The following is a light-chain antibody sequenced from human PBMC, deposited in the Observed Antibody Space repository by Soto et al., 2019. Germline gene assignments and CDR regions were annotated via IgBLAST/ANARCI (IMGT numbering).Light chain of an antibody. CDR3: SSYAGNNVVI. CDR2: EVT. J-gene: IGLJ2*01. V-gene: IGLV2-8*01. CDR1: SSDVGGYNY. Sequence: QSALTQPPSASGSPRQSVTISCTGTSSDVGGYNYVSWYQQHPGKVPKLLIYEVTRRPSGVPDRFSGSKSGNTASLTVSAHQSEDEAHYYCSSYAGNNVVIFGGGTKLTVL.